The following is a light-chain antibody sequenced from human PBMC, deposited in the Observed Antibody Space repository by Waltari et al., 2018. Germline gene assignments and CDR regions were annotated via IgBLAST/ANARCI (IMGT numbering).Light chain of an antibody. CDR2: AAA. V-gene: IGKV3-20*01. CDR3: HQHDTSPWT. J-gene: IGKJ1*01. CDR1: QSISSCF. Sequence: EIELTQSPATLSLSPGERATLTCRASQSISSCFLAWYQVKPGQAPRLLIFAAATIAADIPYRFSGSGSGADFTLTISRLESDDFAVYVCHQHDTSPWTFGQGTRVELK.